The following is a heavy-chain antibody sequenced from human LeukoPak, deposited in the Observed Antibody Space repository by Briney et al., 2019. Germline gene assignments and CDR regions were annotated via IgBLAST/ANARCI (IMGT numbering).Heavy chain of an antibody. J-gene: IGHJ6*03. V-gene: IGHV1-18*01. Sequence: GASVKVSCKASGYTFTSYGISWVRQAPGQGLEWMGWISTFNGNAKYAQNFQGRVTMTTDTSTSTAHMELKSLRSDDTAVYYCARGRYCSGGNCWAIYYYYMDVWGKGTTVTVSS. D-gene: IGHD2-15*01. CDR3: ARGRYCSGGNCWAIYYYYMDV. CDR1: GYTFTSYG. CDR2: ISTFNGNA.